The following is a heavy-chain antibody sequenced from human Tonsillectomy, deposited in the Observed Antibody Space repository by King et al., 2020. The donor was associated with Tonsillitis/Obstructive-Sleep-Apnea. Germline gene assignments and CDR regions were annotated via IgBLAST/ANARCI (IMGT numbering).Heavy chain of an antibody. CDR1: GYTFTSYT. CDR3: ARLEPYYYDSSGYWIDY. CDR2: ISVYNGTT. V-gene: IGHV1-18*01. Sequence: QLVQSGAEVKKPGASAKVSCKASGYTFTSYTITWVRQAPGQGLEWMGWISVYNGTTNYAQKIQGRVTMTTDTSTSTAYMELRSLRSDDTAVYYCARLEPYYYDSSGYWIDYWGQGTLVTVSS. D-gene: IGHD3-22*01. J-gene: IGHJ4*02.